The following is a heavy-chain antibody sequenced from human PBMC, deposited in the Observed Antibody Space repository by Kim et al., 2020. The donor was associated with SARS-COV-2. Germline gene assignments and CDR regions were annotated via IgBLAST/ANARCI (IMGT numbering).Heavy chain of an antibody. CDR1: GFTFSSHG. Sequence: GESLKISCAASGFTFSSHGMHWVRQAPGQGLEWVAVIWFDASHIYYADSVKGRFTISRDNSKNTLFLQMNSLRVEDTAVYFCARDPSDGYNVDIDYWGQGTLVTVSS. CDR3: ARDPSDGYNVDIDY. V-gene: IGHV3-33*01. J-gene: IGHJ4*02. D-gene: IGHD5-12*01. CDR2: IWFDASHI.